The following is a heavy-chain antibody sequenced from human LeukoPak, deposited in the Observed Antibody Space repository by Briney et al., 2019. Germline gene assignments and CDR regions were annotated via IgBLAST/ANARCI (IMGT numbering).Heavy chain of an antibody. J-gene: IGHJ4*02. D-gene: IGHD5-18*01. V-gene: IGHV3-30*18. CDR3: VKELRGYSFGEH. CDR2: ISYDGTNK. Sequence: PGRSLGLSCTTSGFTFSSYGMHWVRQAPGKGLEWVAVISYDGTNKYYGASVKDRFIISRDNSKNMLHLQMNSLRAEDTAIYHCVKELRGYSFGEHWGQGTLVTVSS. CDR1: GFTFSSYG.